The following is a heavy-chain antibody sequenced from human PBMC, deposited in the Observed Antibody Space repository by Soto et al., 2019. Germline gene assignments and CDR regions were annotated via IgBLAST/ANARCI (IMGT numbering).Heavy chain of an antibody. D-gene: IGHD3-9*01. CDR2: IIPIFGTA. CDR1: GGTFSSYA. V-gene: IGHV1-69*13. CDR3: ARVVRYLALYYGMDV. Sequence: SVKVSCKASGGTFSSYAISWVRQAPGQGLEWMGGIIPIFGTANYAQKFQGRVTVTADESTSTAYMELSRLRSDDTAVYYCARVVRYLALYYGMDVWGQGTTVTVS. J-gene: IGHJ6*02.